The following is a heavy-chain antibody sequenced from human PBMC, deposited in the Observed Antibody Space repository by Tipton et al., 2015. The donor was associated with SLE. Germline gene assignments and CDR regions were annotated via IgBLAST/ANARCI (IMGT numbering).Heavy chain of an antibody. CDR1: GGSFSGYH. CDR3: ARALRWSYFDY. Sequence: TLSLTCAVYGGSFSGYHWTWIRQPPGQGLEWIGEIADTGSPNYNPSLKSRVTISLDTSKSQFSLKLTSVTAADTAVYYCARALRWSYFDYWGQGRLVTVSS. CDR2: IADTGSP. V-gene: IGHV4-34*01. J-gene: IGHJ4*02. D-gene: IGHD4-23*01.